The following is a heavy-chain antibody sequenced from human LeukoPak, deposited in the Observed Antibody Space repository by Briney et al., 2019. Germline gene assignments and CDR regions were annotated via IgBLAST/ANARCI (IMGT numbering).Heavy chain of an antibody. CDR1: GGSFSGYY. CDR2: INHSGST. J-gene: IGHJ4*02. V-gene: IGHV4-34*01. D-gene: IGHD1-26*01. CDR3: ARALKRSWGYSGSYYPFDY. Sequence: SETLSLTCAVYGGSFSGYYWSWIRQPPGKGLEWIGEINHSGSTNYNPSLKSRVTISVDTSKNQFSLKLSSVTAADTAVYYCARALKRSWGYSGSYYPFDYWGQGTLVTVSS.